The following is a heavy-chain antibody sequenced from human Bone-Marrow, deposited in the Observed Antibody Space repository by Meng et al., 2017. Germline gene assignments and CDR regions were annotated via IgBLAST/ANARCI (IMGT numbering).Heavy chain of an antibody. V-gene: IGHV4-31*03. Sequence: QGQRQGSGPGLVKPSQTLSLTCTVSGGSISSGNHYWSWIRQHPGKGLEYIGYIYYSGSTYYNPSLKSRVIISVDTSKNQFSLRLNSVTAADTAVYYCASLYGDSSVWYLDLWGRGTLVTVAS. CDR1: GGSISSGNHY. J-gene: IGHJ2*01. D-gene: IGHD4-17*01. CDR2: IYYSGST. CDR3: ASLYGDSSVWYLDL.